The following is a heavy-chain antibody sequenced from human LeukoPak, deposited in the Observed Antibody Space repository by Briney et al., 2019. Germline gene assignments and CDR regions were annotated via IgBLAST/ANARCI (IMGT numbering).Heavy chain of an antibody. Sequence: GGSLILSCAASGFIVSSNYMSWGRQAPGKGLGWVSVIYSGGSTYYADSVEGRFTISRDNSKNTLYLQMNSLRAEDTAVYYCARGWSRIDAFDIWGQGTMVTVSS. CDR2: IYSGGST. J-gene: IGHJ3*02. CDR3: ARGWSRIDAFDI. CDR1: GFIVSSNY. D-gene: IGHD5/OR15-5a*01. V-gene: IGHV3-53*01.